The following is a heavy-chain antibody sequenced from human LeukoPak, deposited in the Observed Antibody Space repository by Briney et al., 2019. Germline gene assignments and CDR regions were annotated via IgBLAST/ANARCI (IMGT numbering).Heavy chain of an antibody. D-gene: IGHD6-19*01. V-gene: IGHV3-21*01. CDR3: ARDRTGYSSGTGTHFDY. CDR2: ISSSSNYI. J-gene: IGHJ4*02. CDR1: GFTFSSYS. Sequence: GGSLRLSCAASGFTFSSYSMNWVRQAPGKGLEWVSSISSSSNYIYYADSVKGRFTISRDNAKNSLYLQMNSLRAEDTAVYYCARDRTGYSSGTGTHFDYWGQGTLVTVSS.